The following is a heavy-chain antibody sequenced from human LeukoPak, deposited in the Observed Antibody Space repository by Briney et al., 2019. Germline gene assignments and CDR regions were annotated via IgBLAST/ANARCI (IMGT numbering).Heavy chain of an antibody. CDR3: ARVVILGGINDY. V-gene: IGHV3-21*01. D-gene: IGHD3-16*01. CDR1: GFTFSSYS. Sequence: GGSLRLSCAASGFTFSSYSMNWVRQAPGKGLEWVSSISSSSSYIYHADSVKGRFTISRDNAKNSLYLQMNSLRAEDTAVYYCARVVILGGINDYWGQGTLVTVSS. J-gene: IGHJ4*02. CDR2: ISSSSSYI.